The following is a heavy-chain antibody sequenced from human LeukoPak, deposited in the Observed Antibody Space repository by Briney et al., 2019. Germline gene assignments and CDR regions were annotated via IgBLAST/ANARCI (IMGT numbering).Heavy chain of an antibody. V-gene: IGHV3-48*03. CDR3: ARDRGVHYDSSGYYDY. J-gene: IGHJ4*02. CDR1: GFNFNNYE. CDR2: INSRGSNM. D-gene: IGHD3-22*01. Sequence: GGSLRLSCAGSGFNFNNYELNWVRQAPGKGLEWVAYINSRGSNMFYADSVKGRFTISRDNAKNSLYLQMNSLRAEDTAVYYCARDRGVHYDSSGYYDYWGQGTLVTVSS.